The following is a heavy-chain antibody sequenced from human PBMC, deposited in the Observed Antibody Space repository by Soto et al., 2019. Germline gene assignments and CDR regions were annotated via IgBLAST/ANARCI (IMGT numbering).Heavy chain of an antibody. CDR2: IRYEGSEK. CDR3: ARVLSAFDYFDY. CDR1: GLTFSRNW. V-gene: IGHV3-7*05. Sequence: EVQLVESGGGLVQPGGSLSLAGVASGLTFSRNWMTWVRQAPGKGLGWVATIRYEGSEKSYVDSVKGRFTISRDNAKNSLSLQMNSLRAEDTAVYYCARVLSAFDYFDYWGQGTLVTVSS. J-gene: IGHJ4*02. D-gene: IGHD3-3*02.